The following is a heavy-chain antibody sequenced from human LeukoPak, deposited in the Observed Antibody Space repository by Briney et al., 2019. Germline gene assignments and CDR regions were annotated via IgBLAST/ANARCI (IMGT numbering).Heavy chain of an antibody. D-gene: IGHD2-2*01. CDR1: GFTFSSYA. V-gene: IGHV3-23*01. CDR3: AKDTVVVPAALDDAFDI. Sequence: GGSLRLSCAASGFTFSSYAMSWVRQAPGKGLEWVSAISGSGGSTYYADSVKGRFTISRDNSKNTLYLQKNSLRAEDTAVYYCAKDTVVVPAALDDAFDIWGQGTMVTVSS. CDR2: ISGSGGST. J-gene: IGHJ3*02.